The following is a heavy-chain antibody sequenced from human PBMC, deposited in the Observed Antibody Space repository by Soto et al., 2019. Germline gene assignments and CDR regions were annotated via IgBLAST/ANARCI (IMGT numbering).Heavy chain of an antibody. D-gene: IGHD6-19*01. J-gene: IGHJ4*02. CDR2: IYSGGST. CDR3: ARVRSSGWSYYFDY. CDR1: GFTVSSNY. V-gene: IGHV3-66*01. Sequence: PGGSLRLSCAASGFTVSSNYMSWVRQAPGKGLEWVSVIYSGGSTYYADSVKGRFTISRDSSKNTLYLQMNSLRAEDTAVYYCARVRSSGWSYYFDYWGQGTLVTVS.